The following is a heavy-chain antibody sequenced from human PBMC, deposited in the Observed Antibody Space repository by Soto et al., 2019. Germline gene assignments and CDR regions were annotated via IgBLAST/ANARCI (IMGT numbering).Heavy chain of an antibody. Sequence: QVQLVESGGGVVQPGRSLRLSCAASGFTFSSYGMHWVRQAPGKGLEWVAVIWYDGSNKYYADSVKGRFTISRYNSKNTLYLQMNSLRAEDTAVYYCARDGLDDYGDYPYYYYGMDVWGQGTTVTVSS. V-gene: IGHV3-33*01. CDR3: ARDGLDDYGDYPYYYYGMDV. J-gene: IGHJ6*02. D-gene: IGHD4-17*01. CDR2: IWYDGSNK. CDR1: GFTFSSYG.